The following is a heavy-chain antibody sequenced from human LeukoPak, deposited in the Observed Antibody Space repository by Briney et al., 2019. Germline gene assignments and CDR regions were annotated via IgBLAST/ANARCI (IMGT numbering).Heavy chain of an antibody. Sequence: PSETLSLTCPVSDGSITRSSYYWGWIRQTPGEGLDWIGSIYYSGIAYYNPSLQGRVTMSVDTSKNQFSLKLNSMTVADTAVYYCARLRVTTGFDYWDQGIPVTVSS. D-gene: IGHD2-21*02. V-gene: IGHV4-39*01. J-gene: IGHJ4*02. CDR2: IYYSGIA. CDR3: ARLRVTTGFDY. CDR1: DGSITRSSYY.